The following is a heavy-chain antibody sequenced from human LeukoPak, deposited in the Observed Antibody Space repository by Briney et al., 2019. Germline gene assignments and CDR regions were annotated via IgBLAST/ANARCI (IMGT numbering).Heavy chain of an antibody. Sequence: GEPLKISCQGSGYSFTNYWISWLRQMPGKGLEWMGRINPIDSYTKYSPSFQGHVTILVDKSINTAYLQWSSLKASDTAIYYCARRGSGSYLDFDYWGQGTVVTVSS. V-gene: IGHV5-10-1*01. J-gene: IGHJ4*02. CDR3: ARRGSGSYLDFDY. CDR2: INPIDSYT. D-gene: IGHD3-10*01. CDR1: GYSFTNYW.